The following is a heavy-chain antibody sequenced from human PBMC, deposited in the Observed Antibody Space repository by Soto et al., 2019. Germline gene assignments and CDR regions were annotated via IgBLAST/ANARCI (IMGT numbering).Heavy chain of an antibody. CDR1: GFSLSARPVG. CDR2: IYWDDDK. D-gene: IGHD1-1*01. CDR3: GERAQLHGNWNGGFFDY. Sequence: QITLKESGPTRVKPTQTLTLTCTFSGFSLSARPVGVGWIRQPPGKALERLAIIYWDDDKRYSPTLNGKLTITKYPSRYQVVLTMTNMDPVDKAMYYCGERAQLHGNWNGGFFDYWGQGALVTVSS. J-gene: IGHJ4*02. V-gene: IGHV2-5*02.